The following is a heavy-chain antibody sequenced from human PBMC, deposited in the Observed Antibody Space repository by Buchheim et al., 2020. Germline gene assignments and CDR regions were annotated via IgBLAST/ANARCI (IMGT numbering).Heavy chain of an antibody. CDR1: GFSLSTSGMC. V-gene: IGHV2-70*15. D-gene: IGHD6-6*01. J-gene: IGHJ6*02. CDR3: ARETVRAARHYYYDYGMDV. Sequence: QVTLRESGPALVKPTQTLTLTCTFSGFSLSTSGMCVSWIPPPPGQALEWLARIDWDDDKYYSTSLKTRLTISKNTSKNQVVLTMTNMDPVDTATYYCARETVRAARHYYYDYGMDVWGQGT. CDR2: IDWDDDK.